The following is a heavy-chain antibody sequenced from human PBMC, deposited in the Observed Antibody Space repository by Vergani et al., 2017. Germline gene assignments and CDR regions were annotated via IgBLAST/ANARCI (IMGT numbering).Heavy chain of an antibody. CDR1: GFTFSSYA. CDR3: AREGLAAAGTDDAFDI. V-gene: IGHV3-23*04. D-gene: IGHD6-13*01. CDR2: ISGSGGST. J-gene: IGHJ3*02. Sequence: VQLVESGGGLVQPGGSLRLSCAASGFTFSSYAMSWVRQAPGKGLEWVSAISGSGGSTYYADSVKGRFTISRDNSKNTLYLQMGSLRAEDMAVYYCAREGLAAAGTDDAFDIWGQGTMVTVSS.